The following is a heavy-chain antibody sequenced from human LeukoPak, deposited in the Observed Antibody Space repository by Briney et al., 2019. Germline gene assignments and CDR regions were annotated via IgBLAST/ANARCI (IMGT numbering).Heavy chain of an antibody. J-gene: IGHJ4*02. CDR2: IYYSGGT. V-gene: IGHV4-39*01. CDR1: GGSISSSSYY. Sequence: KPSQTLSLTCTVSGGSISSSSYYWGWIRQPPGKGLEWIGSIYYSGGTYYNPSLKSRVTISVDTSKNQFSLKLSSVTAADTAAYYCASSKGSWLDYWGQGTLVTVSS. CDR3: ASSKGSWLDY.